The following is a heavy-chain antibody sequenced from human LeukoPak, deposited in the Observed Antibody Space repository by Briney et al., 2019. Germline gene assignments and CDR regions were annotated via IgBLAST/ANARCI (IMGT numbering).Heavy chain of an antibody. V-gene: IGHV4-59*01. D-gene: IGHD5-24*01. CDR1: GGSNSSYY. Sequence: SETLSLTCTVSGGSNSSYYWSWIRQPPGKGLEWIGYIYYSGSTNYNPSLKSRVTISVDTSKNQFSLKLSSVTAADTAVYYCARGDGSQGAFDIWGQGTMVTVSS. CDR2: IYYSGST. J-gene: IGHJ3*02. CDR3: ARGDGSQGAFDI.